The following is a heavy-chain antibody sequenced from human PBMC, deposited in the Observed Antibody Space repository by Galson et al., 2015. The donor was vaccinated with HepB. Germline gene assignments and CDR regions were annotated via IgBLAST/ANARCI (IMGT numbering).Heavy chain of an antibody. CDR2: TYYRSKWHN. V-gene: IGHV6-1*01. CDR3: ARETYYYDSRVFDY. J-gene: IGHJ4*02. CDR1: GDSVSSNSAA. Sequence: CAISGDSVSSNSAAWNWIRQSPSRGLEWLGRTYYRSKWHNDYAVSVKSRITINPDTSKNQFSLQLNSVTPEDTAVYYCARETYYYDSRVFDYWGQGTLVTVSS. D-gene: IGHD3-22*01.